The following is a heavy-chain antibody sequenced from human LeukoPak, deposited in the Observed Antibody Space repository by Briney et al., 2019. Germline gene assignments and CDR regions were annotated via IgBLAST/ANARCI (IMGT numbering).Heavy chain of an antibody. J-gene: IGHJ6*02. D-gene: IGHD5-12*01. Sequence: PGGSLRLSCTASGFTFGDYAMTWVRQDPGKGLEWVGFIRSKAYGGTTEFAASVKGRFTISRDDSKSIAYLQMNSLKTEDTAVYYCTTYDPSNYYGMDVWGQGTTVTVS. CDR1: GFTFGDYA. V-gene: IGHV3-49*04. CDR3: TTYDPSNYYGMDV. CDR2: IRSKAYGGTT.